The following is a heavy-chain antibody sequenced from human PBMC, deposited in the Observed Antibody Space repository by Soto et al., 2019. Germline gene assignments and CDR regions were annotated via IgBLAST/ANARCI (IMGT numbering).Heavy chain of an antibody. J-gene: IGHJ5*02. CDR1: GASFSDSY. CDR2: INHSGTT. V-gene: IGHV4-34*01. Sequence: PSETLSLTCAVYGASFSDSYWTWIRQPPGKGLEWIGEINHSGTTNYNPSLKSRVTISVDTSRNQFSLKLTSVTAADTAVYYCARSNTAFDPWGQGTLVTVSS. D-gene: IGHD4-4*01. CDR3: ARSNTAFDP.